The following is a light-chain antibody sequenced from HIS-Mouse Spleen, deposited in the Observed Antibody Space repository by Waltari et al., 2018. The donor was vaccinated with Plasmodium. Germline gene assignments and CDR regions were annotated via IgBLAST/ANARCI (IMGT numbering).Light chain of an antibody. CDR3: YSTDSSGNHRV. CDR2: EDS. V-gene: IGLV3-10*01. Sequence: SYELTQPPSVSVSPGHTARIPCSGDALPKKSAYWYQQKSGQAPVLVIYEDSKRPPGIPERFSGSSSGKMATLTISGAQVEDEADYYCYSTDSSGNHRVFGGGTKLTVL. CDR1: ALPKKS. J-gene: IGLJ3*02.